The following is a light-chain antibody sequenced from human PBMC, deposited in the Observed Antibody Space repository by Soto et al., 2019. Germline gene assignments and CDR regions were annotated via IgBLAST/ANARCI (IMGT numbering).Light chain of an antibody. CDR3: MEALQNS. Sequence: VITQSPLSLPFTPLEPAYISCRSSQRLRHSDGYNYLDWYVQKPGQSPQLLMSLASIRASGVPDRFSGSGSGTDFILKISRVEAEDVGVYSCMEALQNSFGQGTKVDI. J-gene: IGKJ2*01. CDR2: LAS. V-gene: IGKV2-28*01. CDR1: QRLRHSDGYNY.